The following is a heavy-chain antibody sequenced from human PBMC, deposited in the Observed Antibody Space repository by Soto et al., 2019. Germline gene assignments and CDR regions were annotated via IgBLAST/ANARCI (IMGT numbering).Heavy chain of an antibody. Sequence: SETLSLTCSVSGGSIRSTSYYWGWIRPPPGKGREGLATIYYSGSTYNNPSLRSRLNLAVDTYKTHFTLKVHSVTAADTAVYYCACCTGSCSGTSCYFSIDAWGQGTMVTVSS. CDR3: ACCTGSCSGTSCYFSIDA. CDR1: GGSIRSTSYY. J-gene: IGHJ5*01. D-gene: IGHD2-2*01. CDR2: IYYSGST. V-gene: IGHV4-39*02.